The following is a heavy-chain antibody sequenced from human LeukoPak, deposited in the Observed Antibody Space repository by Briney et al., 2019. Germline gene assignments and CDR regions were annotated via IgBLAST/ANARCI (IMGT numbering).Heavy chain of an antibody. CDR3: AKDKGSKRTGGIGSSYYMDV. V-gene: IGHV1-69*06. Sequence: SVKVSCKASGGTFSSYAISWVRQAPGQGLEWMGGIIPIFGTANYAQKFQGRVTITADKSTSTAYMELSSLRAEDTALYYCAKDKGSKRTGGIGSSYYMDVWGKGTTVTVSS. CDR2: IIPIFGTA. CDR1: GGTFSSYA. D-gene: IGHD6-6*01. J-gene: IGHJ6*03.